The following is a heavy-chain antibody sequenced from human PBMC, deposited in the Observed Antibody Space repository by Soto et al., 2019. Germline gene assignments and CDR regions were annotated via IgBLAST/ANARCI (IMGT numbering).Heavy chain of an antibody. CDR2: IIPIFGTA. Sequence: QVQLVQSGAEVKKPGSSVKVSCKASGGTFSSYAISWVRQAPGQGLEWMGGIIPIFGTANYAQKFQGRVTITADELTSTAYMELSSLRSEDTAVYYCARLQLELQDGYYYYGMDVWGQGTTVTVSS. CDR3: ARLQLELQDGYYYYGMDV. CDR1: GGTFSSYA. V-gene: IGHV1-69*12. J-gene: IGHJ6*02. D-gene: IGHD1-7*01.